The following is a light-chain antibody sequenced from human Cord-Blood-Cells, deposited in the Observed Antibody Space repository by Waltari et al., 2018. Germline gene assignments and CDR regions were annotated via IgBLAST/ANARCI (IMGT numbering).Light chain of an antibody. CDR2: GAA. J-gene: IGKJ4*01. Sequence: EFVMTQSAATLSVSPGERDTLTCRASQSVSSNFAWYQQKPGQAPRLRIYGAATSATGSPARFSGSGSGTEFTLTISSLQSEDFAVYYCQQYNNWPLTFGGGTKVEIK. CDR1: QSVSSN. CDR3: QQYNNWPLT. V-gene: IGKV3-15*01.